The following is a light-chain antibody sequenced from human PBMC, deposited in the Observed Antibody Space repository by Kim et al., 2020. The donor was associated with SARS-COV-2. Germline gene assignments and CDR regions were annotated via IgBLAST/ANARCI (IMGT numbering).Light chain of an antibody. Sequence: GQSVTSSCTGTSSDVGSYNRVSWYQQPPGTSPRLMISEVSNRPSGVPDRFSGSKSGNTASLTISGLQAEDEADYYCSSYTSSSTLVFGGGTKLTVL. CDR3: SSYTSSSTLV. CDR1: SSDVGSYNR. V-gene: IGLV2-18*02. CDR2: EVS. J-gene: IGLJ2*01.